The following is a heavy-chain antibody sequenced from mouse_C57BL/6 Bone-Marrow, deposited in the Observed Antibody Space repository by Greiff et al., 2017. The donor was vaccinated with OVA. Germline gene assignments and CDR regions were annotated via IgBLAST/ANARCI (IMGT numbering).Heavy chain of an antibody. D-gene: IGHD1-1*01. J-gene: IGHJ1*03. V-gene: IGHV3-6*01. CDR3: ARDPSYYYGSSYWYFDV. Sequence: VQLKQSGPGLVKPSQSLSLTCSVTGYSITSGYYWNWIRQFPGNKLEWMGYISYDGSNNYNPSLKNRISITRDTSKNQFFLKLNSVTTEDTATYYCARDPSYYYGSSYWYFDVWGTGTTVTVSS. CDR2: ISYDGSN. CDR1: GYSITSGYY.